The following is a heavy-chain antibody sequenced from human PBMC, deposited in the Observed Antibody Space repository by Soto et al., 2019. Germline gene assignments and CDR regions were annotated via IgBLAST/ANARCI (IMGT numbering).Heavy chain of an antibody. Sequence: QVQLQESGPGLVKPSETLSLTCTVSGGSISTYYWSWIRQPAGKGLEWIGRIYTSGSTNYNPSLQSRVTMSVDTSKTQFSLKLSSVTAADTAVYYCARDLVTVSGAFDIWAQGTMVTVSS. CDR3: ARDLVTVSGAFDI. CDR2: IYTSGST. V-gene: IGHV4-4*07. CDR1: GGSISTYY. J-gene: IGHJ3*02. D-gene: IGHD4-17*01.